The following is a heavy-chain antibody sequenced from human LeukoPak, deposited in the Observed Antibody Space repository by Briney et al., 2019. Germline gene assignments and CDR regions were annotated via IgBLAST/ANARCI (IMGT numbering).Heavy chain of an antibody. Sequence: AASVKVSCTASGGTFSSYAISWVRQAPGQGLEWMGGIIPIFGTANYAQKFQGRVTITADESTSTAYMELSSLRSEDTAVYYCAASTVGFGVVIIRTNWFDPWGQGTLVTVSS. J-gene: IGHJ5*02. V-gene: IGHV1-69*13. CDR1: GGTFSSYA. CDR3: AASTVGFGVVIIRTNWFDP. D-gene: IGHD3-3*01. CDR2: IIPIFGTA.